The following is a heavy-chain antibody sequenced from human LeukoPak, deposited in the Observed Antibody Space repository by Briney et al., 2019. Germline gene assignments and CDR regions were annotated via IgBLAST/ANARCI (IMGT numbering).Heavy chain of an antibody. D-gene: IGHD3-22*01. CDR1: GYTFTSCG. CDR3: ARDTTRYYYDSSGYEDH. CDR2: ISAYNGNT. J-gene: IGHJ4*02. Sequence: GASVKVSCKASGYTFTSCGISWVRQAPGRGLEWMGWISAYNGNTNYAQKLQGRVTMTTDTSTRTADMELRSLRSDDTAVYYCARDTTRYYYDSSGYEDHWGQGTLVTVSS. V-gene: IGHV1-18*01.